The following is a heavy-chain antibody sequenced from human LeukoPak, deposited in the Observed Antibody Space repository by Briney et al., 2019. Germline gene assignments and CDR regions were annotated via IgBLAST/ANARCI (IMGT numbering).Heavy chain of an antibody. CDR1: DGSFSSYY. V-gene: IGHV4-34*01. D-gene: IGHD1-26*01. J-gene: IGHJ5*02. Sequence: SETLSLTCGVYDGSFSSYYWSWIRQPPGKGLEWIGEINHSGSTYYNPSLKSRVTISVDTSKNQFSLKLSSVTAADTAVYYCARVPVNIWENWFDPWGQGTLVTVSS. CDR3: ARVPVNIWENWFDP. CDR2: INHSGST.